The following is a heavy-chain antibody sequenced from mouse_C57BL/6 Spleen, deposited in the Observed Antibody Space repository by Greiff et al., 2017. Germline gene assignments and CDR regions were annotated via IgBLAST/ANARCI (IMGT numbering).Heavy chain of an antibody. CDR2: IYPGSGST. V-gene: IGHV1-55*01. J-gene: IGHJ4*01. CDR1: GYTFTSYW. CDR3: ARRTMYYAMDY. Sequence: QVQLKQPGAELVKPGASVKMSCKASGYTFTSYWITWVKQRPGQGLEWIGDIYPGSGSTNYNEKFKSKATLTVDTSSSTAYMQLSSLTSEDSAVYYCARRTMYYAMDYWGQGTSVTVSS. D-gene: IGHD1-1*02.